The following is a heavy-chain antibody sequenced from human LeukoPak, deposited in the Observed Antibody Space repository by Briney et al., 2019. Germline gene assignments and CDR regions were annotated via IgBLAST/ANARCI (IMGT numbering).Heavy chain of an antibody. V-gene: IGHV4-59*01. CDR3: ARAKGNSNYPYYYMDV. J-gene: IGHJ6*03. CDR1: RGSINSYY. Sequence: PSETLSLTCTVSRGSINSYYWSWVRQPPGKGLEWIGYIYYTGSTNYSPSLKSRVTISVDTSKNQFSLKLSSVIAADTALYYCARAKGNSNYPYYYMDVWGKGTTVTVSS. D-gene: IGHD4-11*01. CDR2: IYYTGST.